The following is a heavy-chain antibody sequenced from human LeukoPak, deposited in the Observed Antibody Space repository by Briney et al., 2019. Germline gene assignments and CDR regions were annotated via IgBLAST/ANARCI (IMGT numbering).Heavy chain of an antibody. CDR3: AKESETYYDSSGYSWDFDY. D-gene: IGHD3-22*01. V-gene: IGHV3-48*02. CDR2: ISSSSSTI. CDR1: GFTFSSYS. J-gene: IGHJ4*02. Sequence: GGSLRLSCAASGFTFSSYSMNWVRQAPGKGLEWVSYISSSSSTIYYADSVKGRFTISRDNAKNSLYLQMNSLRDEDTAVYYCAKESETYYDSSGYSWDFDYWGQGTLVTVSS.